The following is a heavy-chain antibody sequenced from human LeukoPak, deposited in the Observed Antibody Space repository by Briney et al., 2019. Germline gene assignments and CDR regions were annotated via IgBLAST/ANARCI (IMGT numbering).Heavy chain of an antibody. D-gene: IGHD4-17*01. CDR2: ISSSSSYI. CDR1: GFTFSSYS. CDR3: ARVARYGDYIGGSDY. Sequence: GGSLRLSCAASGFTFSSYSMNWVRPAPGKGLEWVSSISSSSSYIYYADSVKGRFTISRDNAKNSLYLQMNSLRAEDTAVYYCARVARYGDYIGGSDYWGQGALVTVSS. V-gene: IGHV3-21*01. J-gene: IGHJ4*02.